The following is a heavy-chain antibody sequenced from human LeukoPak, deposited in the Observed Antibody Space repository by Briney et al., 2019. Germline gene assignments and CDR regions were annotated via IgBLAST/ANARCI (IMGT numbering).Heavy chain of an antibody. D-gene: IGHD3-16*01. CDR1: GDSISSRTYY. CDR2: INYRGST. V-gene: IGHV4-39*07. CDR3: ATYKYHYVWGNQHFDY. J-gene: IGHJ4*02. Sequence: SETLSVTCTGSGDSISSRTYYRAWIRQPPGKGLEYIGSINYRGSTYYNPSLESRVTLSVDTSKNQFSLKLNSVTAADTAVYYCATYKYHYVWGNQHFDYWGQGTLVAVSS.